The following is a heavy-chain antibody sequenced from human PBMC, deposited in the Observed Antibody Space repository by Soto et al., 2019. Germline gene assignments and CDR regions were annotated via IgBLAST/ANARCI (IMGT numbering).Heavy chain of an antibody. CDR2: IAAGNGNT. D-gene: IGHD2-21*01. CDR3: AKGSRMWTPDY. J-gene: IGHJ4*02. V-gene: IGHV1-18*01. Sequence: ASVKVSCKASCYTFTSYGISWVRQAPGQGLEWLGWIAAGNGNTGFSQKFQGRVTVTRDTSATTAYMELTSLRSEDTAVYYCAKGSRMWTPDYWGQGTLVTVSS. CDR1: CYTFTSYG.